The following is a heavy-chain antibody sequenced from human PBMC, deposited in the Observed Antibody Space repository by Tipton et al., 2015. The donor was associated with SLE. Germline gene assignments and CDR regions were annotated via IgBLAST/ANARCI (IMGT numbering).Heavy chain of an antibody. Sequence: TLSLTCTVSGGSITSYYWSWIRQPPGKGLEWIGYMYYSGGTNYNPSLKSRVTISVDTSKNQFSLKLNSVTAADTAVYYCARHRLDYDCVWGSYRYFDYWGQGILVAVSS. D-gene: IGHD3-16*02. J-gene: IGHJ4*02. CDR3: ARHRLDYDCVWGSYRYFDY. V-gene: IGHV4-59*01. CDR2: MYYSGGT. CDR1: GGSITSYY.